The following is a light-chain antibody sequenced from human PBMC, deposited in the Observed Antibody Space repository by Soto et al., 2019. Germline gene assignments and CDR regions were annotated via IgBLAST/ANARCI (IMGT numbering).Light chain of an antibody. CDR2: DTS. V-gene: IGKV3-11*01. Sequence: EIVLTQSPATLSLSPGERATLSCRASQSVDSSFAWYQQKAGQAPRLLIYDTSNRATGIAARFSGSGSGTDFTLTISSLESEDCAVYYCQHRTLFGGGTKVEIK. CDR3: QHRTL. CDR1: QSVDSS. J-gene: IGKJ4*01.